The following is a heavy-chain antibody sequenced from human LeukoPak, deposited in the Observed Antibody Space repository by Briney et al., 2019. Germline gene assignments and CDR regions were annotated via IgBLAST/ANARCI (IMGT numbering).Heavy chain of an antibody. V-gene: IGHV3-21*01. CDR2: ISESSNYT. CDR1: GFTFSSYS. Sequence: GGSLRLPCAASGFTFSSYSINWVRQAPGKGLEWVSSISESSNYTYYADSVKGRFTISRDNAKNSLYLQMNSLRAEDTALYYCAREFCSDGTCHWSFDFWGQGTLVTVSS. J-gene: IGHJ4*02. CDR3: AREFCSDGTCHWSFDF. D-gene: IGHD2-15*01.